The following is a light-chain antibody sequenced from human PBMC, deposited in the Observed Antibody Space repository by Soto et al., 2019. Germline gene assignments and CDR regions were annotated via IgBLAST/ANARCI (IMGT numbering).Light chain of an antibody. CDR3: QQANGDPWT. CDR1: HEFRSG. Sequence: DIQMTQSQFSVSASVGDRVTISFRAGHEFRSGLAWYQQKPGKAPNLLIYGASTLQSGVPSRFSGSGSGTDFTLTISSLQPEDFATYYCQQANGDPWTFGQGTKVEIK. J-gene: IGKJ1*01. V-gene: IGKV1-12*02. CDR2: GAS.